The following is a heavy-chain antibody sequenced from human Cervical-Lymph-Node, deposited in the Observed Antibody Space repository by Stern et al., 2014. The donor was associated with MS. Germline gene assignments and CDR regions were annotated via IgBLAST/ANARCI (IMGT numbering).Heavy chain of an antibody. V-gene: IGHV4-31*03. CDR2: IYNSGNA. CDR1: GGSISSGGYY. CDR3: ASETW. J-gene: IGHJ4*02. Sequence: LQLEESGPGLVKPSQILSLTCTVSGGSISSGGYYWSWMPQHPGKGLEWIGYIYNSGNAYYNPSLKSRVTISIDTSKNRFSLKLTSVTAADTAVYYCASETWWGQGTMVTVSS.